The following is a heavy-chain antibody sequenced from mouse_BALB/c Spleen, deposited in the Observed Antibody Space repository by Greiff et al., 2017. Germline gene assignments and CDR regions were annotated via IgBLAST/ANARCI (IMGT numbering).Heavy chain of an antibody. Sequence: EVQRVESGGGLVQPGGSRKLSCAASGFTFSSFGMHWVRQAPEKGLEWVAYISSGSSTIYYADTVKGRFTISRDNPKNTLFLQMTSLRSEDTAMYYCARTQAGPWFAYWGQGTLVTVSA. CDR2: ISSGSSTI. V-gene: IGHV5-17*02. J-gene: IGHJ3*01. CDR1: GFTFSSFG. CDR3: ARTQAGPWFAY.